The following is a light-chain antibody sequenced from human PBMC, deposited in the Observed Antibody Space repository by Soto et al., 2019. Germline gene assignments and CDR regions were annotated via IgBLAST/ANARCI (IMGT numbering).Light chain of an antibody. Sequence: EDVLTQSPGTLSLCPGERATLSCRASQSVTSKYIAWYQQRPGQAPRLLIYGGSSRATGIPDRFSGSGSGTDFTLTISRLEPEDFAVYYCHLYGTSPLYTFGQGTRLESK. CDR2: GGS. CDR3: HLYGTSPLYT. V-gene: IGKV3-20*01. CDR1: QSVTSKY. J-gene: IGKJ2*01.